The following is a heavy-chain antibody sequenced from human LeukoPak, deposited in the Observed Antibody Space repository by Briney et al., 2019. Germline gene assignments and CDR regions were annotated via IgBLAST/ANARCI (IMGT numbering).Heavy chain of an antibody. CDR1: GFTFSGFS. D-gene: IGHD2-2*01. V-gene: IGHV3-48*01. CDR3: ARSRSGYQFDY. Sequence: PGGSLRLSCAACGFTFSGFSMDWVRQAPGRGLEGLSYISSTSSTMLYADSVKGRFTISRDNAKNSLYLQMHSIRAEHTAVYYCARSRSGYQFDYWGQGTLVTVSS. J-gene: IGHJ4*02. CDR2: ISSTSSTM.